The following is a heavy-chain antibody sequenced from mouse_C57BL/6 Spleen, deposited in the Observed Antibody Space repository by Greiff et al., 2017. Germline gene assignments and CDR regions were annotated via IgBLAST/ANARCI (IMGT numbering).Heavy chain of an antibody. CDR2: INPNNGGT. Sequence: EVQLQQSGPELVKPGASVKISCKASGYTFTDYYMNWVKQSHGKSLEWIGDINPNNGGTSYNQKFKGKATLTVDKSSSTAYMELRSLTSEDSAVYYCARRGGGRYFDYWGQGTTLTVSS. V-gene: IGHV1-26*01. CDR3: ARRGGGRYFDY. J-gene: IGHJ2*01. CDR1: GYTFTDYY. D-gene: IGHD3-3*01.